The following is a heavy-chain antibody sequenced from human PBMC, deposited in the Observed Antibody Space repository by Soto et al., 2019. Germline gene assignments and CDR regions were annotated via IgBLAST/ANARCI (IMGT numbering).Heavy chain of an antibody. V-gene: IGHV3-74*01. CDR2: INSDGSST. D-gene: IGHD7-27*01. CDR1: GFTFNSYW. CDR3: ASSLLTPFDY. J-gene: IGHJ4*02. Sequence: EVQLVESGGGLVQPRGSLRLSCAASGFTFNSYWIHWVRQAPGKGLVWVSRINSDGSSTSYADSVKGRFTISRDNAKNTLYLQMNSLRAEDTAVYYCASSLLTPFDYWGQGTLVTVSS.